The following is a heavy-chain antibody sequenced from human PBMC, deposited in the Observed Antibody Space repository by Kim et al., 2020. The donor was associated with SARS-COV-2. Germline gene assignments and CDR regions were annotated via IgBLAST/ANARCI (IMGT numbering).Heavy chain of an antibody. CDR3: AVGNSYYDSSGYYYGDYYGMDV. J-gene: IGHJ6*02. D-gene: IGHD3-22*01. CDR1: GYTFTSYA. CDR2: INAGNGNT. Sequence: ASVNVSCKASGYTFTSYAMHWVRQAPGQRLEWMGWINAGNGNTKYSQKFQDRVTITRDTSASTAYMELSSLRSEDTAGYYCAVGNSYYDSSGYYYGDYYGMDVWGQGTTVTVSS. V-gene: IGHV1-3*01.